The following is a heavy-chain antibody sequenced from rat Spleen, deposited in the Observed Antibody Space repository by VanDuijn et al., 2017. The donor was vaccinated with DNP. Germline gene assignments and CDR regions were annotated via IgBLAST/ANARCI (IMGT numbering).Heavy chain of an antibody. D-gene: IGHD3-1*01. Sequence: EVQLVESGGGLVQPGGSLELSCAASGFSFSDYAMAWVRQAPKKGLEWVAASSPSGSRTYYADSVKGRFTISRDDAKSGLYLQMNSLKSEDTATYYCARGSTSIYWYFDFWGPGTMVTVSS. CDR2: SSPSGSRT. V-gene: IGHV5-17*01. J-gene: IGHJ1*01. CDR1: GFSFSDYA. CDR3: ARGSTSIYWYFDF.